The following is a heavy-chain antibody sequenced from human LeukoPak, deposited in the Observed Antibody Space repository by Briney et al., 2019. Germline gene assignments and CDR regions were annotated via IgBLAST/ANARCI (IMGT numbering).Heavy chain of an antibody. CDR1: GFTLSSYW. CDR2: INQDGSEK. CDR3: ARSRGSY. D-gene: IGHD2-2*01. V-gene: IGHV3-7*05. Sequence: GGSLRLSCAASGFTLSSYWMSWVRQAPGTGLEWVANINQDGSEKNYVDSVKGRFTISRDNAKNSLCLQMNSLRAEDTAVYYCARSRGSYWGQGTLVTVSS. J-gene: IGHJ4*02.